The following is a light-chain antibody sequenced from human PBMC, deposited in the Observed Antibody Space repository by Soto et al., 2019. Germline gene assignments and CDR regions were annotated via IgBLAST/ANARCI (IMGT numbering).Light chain of an antibody. CDR2: DAS. Sequence: DIQMTQSTPSLSASVGDRITFTCRARQGVSNYLAWYQQKPGRRTKLLIYDASTLQSGVPSRFNGRGSGRDFTLTISTLQPEEAATYYWLTYNSVPFTVVPGAKVEIK. CDR3: LTYNSVPFT. V-gene: IGKV1-27*01. CDR1: QGVSNY. J-gene: IGKJ3*01.